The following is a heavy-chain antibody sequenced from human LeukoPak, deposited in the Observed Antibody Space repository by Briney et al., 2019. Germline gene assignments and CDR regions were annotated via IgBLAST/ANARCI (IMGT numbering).Heavy chain of an antibody. V-gene: IGHV5-51*01. CDR1: GYSFISQW. CDR2: IYPGDSDT. Sequence: GASLQISCKGSGYSFISQWIGWVRPLPGKGLEWMGIIYPGDSDTRYSPSFQGQVTISADKSISTAYLQWSSLKASDTAMYYCARRGSGSESFYSLDYWGQGTLVTVSS. D-gene: IGHD3-10*01. CDR3: ARRGSGSESFYSLDY. J-gene: IGHJ4*02.